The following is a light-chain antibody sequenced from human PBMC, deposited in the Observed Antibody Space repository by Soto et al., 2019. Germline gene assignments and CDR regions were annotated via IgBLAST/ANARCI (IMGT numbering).Light chain of an antibody. CDR2: GAS. V-gene: IGKV3-20*01. CDR1: QSVSSSY. Sequence: EIVLTQSPGTLSLSPGERATLSCRASQSVSSSYLAWYQQKPGQAPRLLIYGASSRATGIPDRFSGSGSGKVFPLIISIKEPEDFAVYYCQQYGSSPWTFGQGTQVEIK. J-gene: IGKJ1*01. CDR3: QQYGSSPWT.